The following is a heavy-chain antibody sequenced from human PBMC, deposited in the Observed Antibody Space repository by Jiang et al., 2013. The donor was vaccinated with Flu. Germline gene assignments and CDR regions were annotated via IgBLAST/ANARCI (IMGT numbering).Heavy chain of an antibody. CDR1: GYTFTSYA. D-gene: IGHD4-17*01. CDR2: INAGNGNT. CDR3: ARDSDGTVISTAT. J-gene: IGHJ4*02. V-gene: IGHV1-3*01. Sequence: GAEVKKPGASVKVSCKASGYTFTSYAMHWVRQAPGQRLEWMGWINAGNGNTKYSQKFQGRVTITRDTSASTAYMELSSLRSEDTAVYYCARDSDGTVISTATWGQGTLVHRLL.